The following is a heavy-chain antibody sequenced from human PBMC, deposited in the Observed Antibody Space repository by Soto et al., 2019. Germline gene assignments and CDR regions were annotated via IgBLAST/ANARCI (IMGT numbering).Heavy chain of an antibody. J-gene: IGHJ4*02. CDR3: ARDDPHSSGSPYFDY. CDR1: VFTFSSYS. CDR2: ISSSSSTI. Sequence: GSLRLYCAASVFTFSSYSMNWVREAPGKGLEWVSYISSSSSTIYYADSAKGRFTISRDNAKNSLYLQTNSLRDEDTAVYYCARDDPHSSGSPYFDYWGQGTLVTVSS. V-gene: IGHV3-48*02. D-gene: IGHD3-22*01.